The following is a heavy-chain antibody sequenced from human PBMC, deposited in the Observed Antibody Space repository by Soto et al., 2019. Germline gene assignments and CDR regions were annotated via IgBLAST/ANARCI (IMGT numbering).Heavy chain of an antibody. J-gene: IGHJ3*02. V-gene: IGHV3-9*01. D-gene: IGHD6-6*01. CDR2: ISWNSGSI. CDR3: AKSFIAARPAFDI. Sequence: GGSLRLSCAASGFTFDDYAMHWVRQAPGKGLDWVSGISWNSGSIGYADSVKGLFTITRDNAKNSLYLQMNRLRAEDTALYYCAKSFIAARPAFDIWGQGTMVTVSS. CDR1: GFTFDDYA.